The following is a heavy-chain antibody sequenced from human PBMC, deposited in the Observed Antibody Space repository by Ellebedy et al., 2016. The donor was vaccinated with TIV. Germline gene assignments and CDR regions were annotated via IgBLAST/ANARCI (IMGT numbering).Heavy chain of an antibody. CDR1: GFTFSSYA. CDR2: ISYDGSNK. J-gene: IGHJ4*02. CDR3: ARGEPLVDTAYGWGY. D-gene: IGHD5-18*01. V-gene: IGHV3-30-3*01. Sequence: GESLKISCAASGFTFSSYAMHWVRQAPGKGLEWVAVISYDGSNKYYADSVKGRFTISRDNSKNTLYLQMNSLRAEDTAVYYCARGEPLVDTAYGWGYWGQGTLVTVSS.